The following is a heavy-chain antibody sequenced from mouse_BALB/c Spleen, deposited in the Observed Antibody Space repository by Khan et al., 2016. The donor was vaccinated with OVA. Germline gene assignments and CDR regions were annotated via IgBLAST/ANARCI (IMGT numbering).Heavy chain of an antibody. CDR1: GFSLSRYN. CDR3: ARAYNRYDGYYAMDY. CDR2: IWGGGST. D-gene: IGHD2-14*01. J-gene: IGHJ4*01. V-gene: IGHV2-6-4*01. Sequence: QVQLKQSGPGLVAPSQSLSITCTVSGFSLSRYNIHWVRQPPGKGLEWLGMIWGGGSTDYNSDLKSRLSISKDNSKGQVFLKMHSLQTDDTAMYYRARAYNRYDGYYAMDYWGQGTSGTVAS.